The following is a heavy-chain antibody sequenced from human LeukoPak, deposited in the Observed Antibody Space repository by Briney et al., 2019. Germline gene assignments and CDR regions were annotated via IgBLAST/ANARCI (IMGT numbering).Heavy chain of an antibody. CDR1: GFTFSSYG. CDR3: VKFLWFGELWNS. Sequence: PGGSLRLSCAASGFTFSSYGMHWVRQAPGKGLEWVAVISYDGSNKYYADSVKGRFTISRDNSKNTLYLQMNSLRAEDTAVYYCVKFLWFGELWNSWGQGTLVTVSS. V-gene: IGHV3-30*18. D-gene: IGHD3-10*01. CDR2: ISYDGSNK. J-gene: IGHJ5*02.